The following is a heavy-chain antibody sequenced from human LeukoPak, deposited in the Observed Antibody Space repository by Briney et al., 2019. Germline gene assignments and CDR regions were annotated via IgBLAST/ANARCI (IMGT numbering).Heavy chain of an antibody. D-gene: IGHD6-13*01. Sequence: ASVKVSCKASGYTFSGNYMHWVRQAPGQGLQWMGWIIPKSGVTNYAQKFQGRVTMTRDTSISTAYMELSSLSSDDTALYYCARDHYRAATASDYWGQGTLVTVSS. J-gene: IGHJ4*02. CDR3: ARDHYRAATASDY. CDR2: IIPKSGVT. CDR1: GYTFSGNY. V-gene: IGHV1-2*02.